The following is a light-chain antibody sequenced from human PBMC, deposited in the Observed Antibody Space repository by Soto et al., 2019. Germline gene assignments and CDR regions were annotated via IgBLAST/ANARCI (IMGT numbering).Light chain of an antibody. CDR2: DVS. V-gene: IGLV2-14*03. Sequence: QSALTQPASVSGSPGQSTTISCTGTSSDVGSYNYVSWYQQHPGKAPKLMIYDVSNRPSWVSNRFSGSKSGNTASLTISGLHAEDEADYYCTSYTSSSTWVFGGRTKLTVL. CDR3: TSYTSSSTWV. CDR1: SSDVGSYNY. J-gene: IGLJ3*02.